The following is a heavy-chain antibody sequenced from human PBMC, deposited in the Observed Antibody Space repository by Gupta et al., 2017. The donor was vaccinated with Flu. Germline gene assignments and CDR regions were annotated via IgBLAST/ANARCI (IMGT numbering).Heavy chain of an antibody. CDR2: INPNSGGT. J-gene: IGHJ3*02. V-gene: IGHV1-2*04. Sequence: QVQLVQSGAEVKKPGASVKVSCKASGYTFTGYYMHWVRQAPGQGLEWMGWINPNSGGTNYAQKFQGWVTMTRDTSISTAYMELSRLRSDDTAVYYCARDRLISYYGSGKGAFDIWGQGTMVTVSS. CDR1: GYTFTGYY. CDR3: ARDRLISYYGSGKGAFDI. D-gene: IGHD3-10*01.